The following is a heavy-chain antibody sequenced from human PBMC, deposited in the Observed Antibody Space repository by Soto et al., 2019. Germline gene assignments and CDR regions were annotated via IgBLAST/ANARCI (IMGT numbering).Heavy chain of an antibody. CDR1: GFTFYNYA. CDR3: AKGRGGSGSLTPRVDF. Sequence: EVQLLESGGGLVQPGGSLRLSCAASGFTFYNYAMTWVRQAPGKGLEWVSAISGGSDTTSYADSVKGRFTVSRDGSKNTLYLQMSSLRAEDTALYYCAKGRGGSGSLTPRVDFWGQGTLVTVSS. CDR2: ISGGSDTT. V-gene: IGHV3-23*01. D-gene: IGHD3-10*01. J-gene: IGHJ4*02.